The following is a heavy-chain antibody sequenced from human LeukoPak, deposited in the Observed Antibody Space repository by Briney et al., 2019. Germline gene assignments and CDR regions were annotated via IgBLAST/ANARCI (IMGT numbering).Heavy chain of an antibody. Sequence: PSETLSLTCTVSGDSISSSSSYWGWIRQPPGEGLEWIGSIYYSGSTYYNTSLKSRVTISVDTSKNQFSLKLSSVTAADTAVYYCAKDLEIQLWSPDYWGQGTLVTVSS. J-gene: IGHJ4*02. CDR1: GDSISSSSSY. D-gene: IGHD5-18*01. V-gene: IGHV4-39*07. CDR2: IYYSGST. CDR3: AKDLEIQLWSPDY.